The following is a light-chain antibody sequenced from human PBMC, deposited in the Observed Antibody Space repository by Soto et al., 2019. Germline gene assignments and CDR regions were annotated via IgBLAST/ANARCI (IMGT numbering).Light chain of an antibody. V-gene: IGKV3-20*01. CDR1: QSVRSTY. CDR3: QQYDSSPRIT. Sequence: EIVLTQSPGTLSLSPGERATLSCRASQSVRSTYLAWYQQKPGQAPRLLIFGASSRASGIPDRFTGSGSGTDFTLTISRLESEDFAVYYCQQYDSSPRITFGQGTRLEIK. CDR2: GAS. J-gene: IGKJ5*01.